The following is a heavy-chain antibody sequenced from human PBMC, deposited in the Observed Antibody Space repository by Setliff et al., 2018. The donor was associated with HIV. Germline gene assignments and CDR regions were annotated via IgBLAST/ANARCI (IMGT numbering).Heavy chain of an antibody. CDR3: ARVDDSSGALDY. D-gene: IGHD3-22*01. Sequence: SETLSLTCTVSGDSISSDFYWGWIRQPPGKGLEWIGSIYHSGNTYYMPSLQSRVTISVDMSKNQFSLNLNSVTAADTAVYYCARVDDSSGALDYWGQGTLVTVSS. J-gene: IGHJ4*02. CDR1: GDSISSDFY. CDR2: IYHSGNT. V-gene: IGHV4-38-2*02.